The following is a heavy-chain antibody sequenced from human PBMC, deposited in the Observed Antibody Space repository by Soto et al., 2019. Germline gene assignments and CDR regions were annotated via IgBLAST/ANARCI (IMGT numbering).Heavy chain of an antibody. CDR2: ISSSGSTA. CDR1: GFTFSRFE. CDR3: TRAAWFPYLSFY. D-gene: IGHD3-10*01. Sequence: GGSLRLSCAASGFTFSRFELHWARQAPGKGLEWISYISSSGSTAYYASSVEGRFTISRDNANNSVYLQMVSLRAEDTALYYCTRAAWFPYLSFYWGQGALVTSPQ. V-gene: IGHV3-48*03. J-gene: IGHJ4*02.